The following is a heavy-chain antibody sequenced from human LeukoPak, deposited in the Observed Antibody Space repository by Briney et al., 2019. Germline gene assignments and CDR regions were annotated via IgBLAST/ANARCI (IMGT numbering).Heavy chain of an antibody. CDR1: GFTVSSNY. Sequence: PGGSLRLSCVASGFTVSSNYMSWVRQAPRKGLEWVSVIYRGGSTNYADSVKGRFTISRDNSKNTLYLQMNSLRAEDTAVYYCAREEGSGSFVDYWGQGTQVTVSS. CDR3: AREEGSGSFVDY. CDR2: IYRGGST. J-gene: IGHJ4*02. D-gene: IGHD3-10*01. V-gene: IGHV3-66*01.